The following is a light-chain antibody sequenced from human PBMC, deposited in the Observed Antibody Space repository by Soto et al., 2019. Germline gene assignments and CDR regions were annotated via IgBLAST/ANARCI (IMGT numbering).Light chain of an antibody. CDR1: QNIYYN. CDR3: QQYNNWPPLIT. CDR2: RAS. J-gene: IGKJ5*01. V-gene: IGKV3-15*01. Sequence: EIVLTQSPATLSLSPGERPTLSSRPIQNIYYNVAWYQHRPGQAPRLLIYRASTRAPGVPARFSGSGSGTEFTLTISSLQPEDFAVYYCQQYNNWPPLITFGQGTRLEIK.